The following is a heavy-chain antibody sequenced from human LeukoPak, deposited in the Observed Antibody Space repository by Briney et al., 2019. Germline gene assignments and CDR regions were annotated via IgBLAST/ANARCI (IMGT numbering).Heavy chain of an antibody. CDR1: GFTFSSYA. D-gene: IGHD4-17*01. V-gene: IGHV3-30-3*01. CDR2: ISYDGSNK. Sequence: GGSLRLSCAASGFTFSSYAMHWVRQAPGKGLEWVAVISYDGSNKYYADSVKGRFTISRDNSKNTLYLQMNSLRAEDTAVYYCARGARVYGDGFLDYWGQGTLVTVSS. CDR3: ARGARVYGDGFLDY. J-gene: IGHJ4*02.